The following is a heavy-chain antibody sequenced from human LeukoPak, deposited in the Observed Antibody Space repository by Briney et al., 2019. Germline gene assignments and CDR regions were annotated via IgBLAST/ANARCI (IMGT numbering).Heavy chain of an antibody. Sequence: GGSLRLSCAASEFTFSSYTMSWVRQAPGKGLELGSGIISSGGTAYYADSVKGRFTISRDNSKNTLSLQTHSLRAEDTAVYYCARAHGGLVPTIAFDYWGQGTLVTVSS. CDR2: IISSGGTA. D-gene: IGHD5-12*01. CDR3: ARAHGGLVPTIAFDY. CDR1: EFTFSSYT. V-gene: IGHV3-23*01. J-gene: IGHJ4*02.